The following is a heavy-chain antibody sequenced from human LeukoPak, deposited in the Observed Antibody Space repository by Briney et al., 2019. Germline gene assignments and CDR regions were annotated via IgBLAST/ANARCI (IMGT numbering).Heavy chain of an antibody. CDR3: AREDSNSENF. CDR1: GYPFTSYG. CDR2: IAAYNGAT. V-gene: IGHV1-18*01. D-gene: IGHD2/OR15-2a*01. J-gene: IGHJ4*02. Sequence: GASVKVSCKASGYPFTSYGLTWVRQTPGQGLQWMGWIAAYNGATNYAQIFQGRISMTTDTSTNTGYMELRSLTSDDTAVYYCAREDSNSENFWGQGTLVIVSS.